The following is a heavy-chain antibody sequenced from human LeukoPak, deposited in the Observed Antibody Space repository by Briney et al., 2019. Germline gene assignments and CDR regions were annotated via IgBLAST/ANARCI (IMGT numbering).Heavy chain of an antibody. J-gene: IGHJ3*02. CDR2: LSYDGSDK. D-gene: IGHD6-13*01. CDR1: GFTFDDYG. Sequence: GGSLRLSCAASGFTFDDYGMSWVRQAPGKGLEWVAVLSYDGSDKYYADSVKGRFTISRDNSRNTLYLQMNSLRTEDTAMYYCARGGSSWDFAFDIWGQGTMVTVSS. CDR3: ARGGSSWDFAFDI. V-gene: IGHV3-30*03.